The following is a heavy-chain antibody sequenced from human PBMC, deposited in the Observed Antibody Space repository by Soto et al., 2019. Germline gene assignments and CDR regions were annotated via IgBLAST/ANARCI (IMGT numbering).Heavy chain of an antibody. J-gene: IGHJ4*02. D-gene: IGHD3-16*01. CDR1: GFTFRSYV. CDR3: ARWGTTGGLDV. V-gene: IGHV3-33*05. Sequence: ESGGGVVQPGTSLRLSCVGSGFTFRSYVIHWVRQAPGKGLEWVALTSYDGSNNFYGDSVKVRFTISRDNSRNIVELQMDSLRLEDTALYYCARWGTTGGLDVWGQGTLVSVSS. CDR2: TSYDGSNN.